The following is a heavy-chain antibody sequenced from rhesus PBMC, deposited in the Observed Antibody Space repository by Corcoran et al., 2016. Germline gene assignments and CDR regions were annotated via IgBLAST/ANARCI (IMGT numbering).Heavy chain of an antibody. CDR2: IAGSGGST. Sequence: QLQLQESGPGLAKPSETLALTCAVSGGSISSNYWSWLRQPPGKGLEWIGRIAGSGGSTAYNPSLKSRVTISTDTSKNQFSLKLSSVTAADTAGYYCARGGGPDVWGPGVLVTVSS. CDR3: ARGGGPDV. D-gene: IGHD6-25*01. V-gene: IGHV4-173*01. J-gene: IGHJ5-1*01. CDR1: GGSISSNY.